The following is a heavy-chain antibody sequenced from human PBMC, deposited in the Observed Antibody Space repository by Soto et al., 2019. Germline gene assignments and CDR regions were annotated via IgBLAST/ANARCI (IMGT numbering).Heavy chain of an antibody. Sequence: QLQLVQSGAEVKQPGASVKVSCKASGYSFTSYGINWVRQAPGQGPEWMGRISTYNGLTKYAQKFQGRVTMIKDTSPSTGYRELTSLRYDDTPVYYCARDLREAYNFGNWFDPWGQGILVTLST. V-gene: IGHV1-18*04. CDR3: ARDLREAYNFGNWFDP. D-gene: IGHD1-1*01. CDR1: GYSFTSYG. CDR2: ISTYNGLT. J-gene: IGHJ5*02.